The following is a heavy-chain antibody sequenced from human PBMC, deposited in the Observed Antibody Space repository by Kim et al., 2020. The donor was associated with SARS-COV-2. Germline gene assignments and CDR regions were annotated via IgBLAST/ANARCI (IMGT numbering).Heavy chain of an antibody. V-gene: IGHV4-34*01. D-gene: IGHD2-2*01. Sequence: SETLSLTCAVYGGSFSGYYWSWIRQPPGKGLEWIGEINHSGSTNYNPSLKSRVTISVDTSKNQFSLKLSSVTAADTAVYYCARGRGGYCSSTSCYRNNWFDPWGQGTLVTVSS. CDR3: ARGRGGYCSSTSCYRNNWFDP. CDR2: INHSGST. J-gene: IGHJ5*02. CDR1: GGSFSGYY.